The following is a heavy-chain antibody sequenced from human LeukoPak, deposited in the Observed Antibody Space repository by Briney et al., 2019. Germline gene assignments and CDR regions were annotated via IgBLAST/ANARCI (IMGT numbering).Heavy chain of an antibody. CDR3: ARLSGYGLASEVDV. D-gene: IGHD2-2*03. Sequence: AETLTLTCTVSGCSIRNYFLGWIRQPPGKGLESIGYIYYSGSTNYHPSLKSQVTISVDTSNNQFSLKLSSVTAADTAVYYCARLSGYGLASEVDVWGQGTTVTVSS. J-gene: IGHJ6*02. V-gene: IGHV4-59*08. CDR2: IYYSGST. CDR1: GCSIRNYF.